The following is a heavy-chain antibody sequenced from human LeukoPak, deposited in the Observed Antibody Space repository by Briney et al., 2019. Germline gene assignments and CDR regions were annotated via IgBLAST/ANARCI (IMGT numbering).Heavy chain of an antibody. CDR3: AKDLLPGVFGEETIDY. Sequence: GGSLRLSCAAAGFTFSSYGMHWVRQAPGKGLEWVAVISYDGSNKYYADSVKGRFTISRDNSKNTLYLQMNSLRAEDTAVYYCAKDLLPGVFGEETIDYWGQGALVTVSS. J-gene: IGHJ4*02. CDR1: GFTFSSYG. V-gene: IGHV3-30*18. D-gene: IGHD3-10*02. CDR2: ISYDGSNK.